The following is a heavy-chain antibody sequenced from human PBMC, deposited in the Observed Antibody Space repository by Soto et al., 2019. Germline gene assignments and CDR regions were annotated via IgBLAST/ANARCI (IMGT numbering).Heavy chain of an antibody. CDR3: AKTVRGVLTCNDGYPGELHP. CDR2: ISKSGTYI. D-gene: IGHD3-9*01. CDR1: GFTFSSYS. V-gene: IGHV3-21*01. Sequence: EVQLVESGGGLVKPGGSLRLSCAASGFTFSSYSMNWVRQAPGKGLEWVSSISKSGTYIYYSDSVKGRFTISRDNADKSPDPQVKRPKAQGQAWYSCAKTVRGVLTCNDGYPGELHPRGQGPLVPVSP. J-gene: IGHJ5*02.